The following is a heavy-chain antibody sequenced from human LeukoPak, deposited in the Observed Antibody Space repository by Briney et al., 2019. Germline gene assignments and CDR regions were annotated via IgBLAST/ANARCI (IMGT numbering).Heavy chain of an antibody. CDR1: GYSISSGYY. CDR3: AREGDSSSVGWFDP. V-gene: IGHV4-38-2*02. Sequence: KPSETLSLTCTVSGYSISSGYYWGWIRQPPGKGLEWIGSIYHSGRTYYNPSLKSRVTISVDTSENQFSLKLSSVTAADTAVYYCAREGDSSSVGWFDPWGQGTLVTVSS. D-gene: IGHD6-13*01. CDR2: IYHSGRT. J-gene: IGHJ5*02.